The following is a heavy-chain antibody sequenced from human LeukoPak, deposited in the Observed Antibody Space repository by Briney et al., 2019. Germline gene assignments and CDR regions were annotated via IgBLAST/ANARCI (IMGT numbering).Heavy chain of an antibody. Sequence: GGSLRLSCAASGFTFSSYWMSWVRQAPGKGLEWVATIKQDGSEKYYVDSVKGRFTISRDNAENSLYLQMNSLRAEDTAVYYCARLSGEVTVFDYWGQGTLVTVSS. D-gene: IGHD2-21*02. CDR3: ARLSGEVTVFDY. V-gene: IGHV3-7*01. CDR1: GFTFSSYW. J-gene: IGHJ4*02. CDR2: IKQDGSEK.